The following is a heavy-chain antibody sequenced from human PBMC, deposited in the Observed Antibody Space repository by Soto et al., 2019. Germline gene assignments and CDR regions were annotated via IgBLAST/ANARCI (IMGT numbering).Heavy chain of an antibody. V-gene: IGHV4-30-2*01. CDR3: ARAVTPYFGTWFDP. J-gene: IGHJ5*02. CDR2: ISHTGST. Sequence: QLQLQESGSGLVKPSQTLSLTCAVSGGSITSGNTYSWSWIRQPPGKGLECIGSISHTGSTSYNPSLKSRVSMSVDKSKNQFSLKLSSVTAADMAVYYCARAVTPYFGTWFDPWGQGTLVTVSS. D-gene: IGHD3-10*01. CDR1: GGSITSGNTYS.